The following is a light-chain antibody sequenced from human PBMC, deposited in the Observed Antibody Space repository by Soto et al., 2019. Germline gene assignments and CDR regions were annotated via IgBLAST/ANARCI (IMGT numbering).Light chain of an antibody. CDR3: CSCASSNTHV. CDR2: EVN. V-gene: IGLV2-23*02. CDR1: SSDFGNYNL. J-gene: IGLJ1*01. Sequence: QSALTQPASVSGSPGQSITLSCTGTSSDFGNYNLVSWYQQHPGKVPKLILFEVNKRPSGVSGRFSGSKSGNTASLTISGLQAEDEADYYCCSCASSNTHVFGTGTQLTVL.